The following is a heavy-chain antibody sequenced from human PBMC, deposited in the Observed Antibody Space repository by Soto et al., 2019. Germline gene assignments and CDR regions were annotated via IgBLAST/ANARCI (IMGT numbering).Heavy chain of an antibody. CDR1: DGSFSGYY. J-gene: IGHJ4*02. CDR2: INHSGST. Sequence: PSDPLSLTCSVYDGSFSGYYWSWIRQPPGKGLEWIGEINHSGSTNYNPSLKSRVTISVDTSKNQFSLKLSSVTAADTAVYYCARGQRRDGYNYPYYWGQGTLVTVSS. D-gene: IGHD5-12*01. V-gene: IGHV4-34*01. CDR3: ARGQRRDGYNYPYY.